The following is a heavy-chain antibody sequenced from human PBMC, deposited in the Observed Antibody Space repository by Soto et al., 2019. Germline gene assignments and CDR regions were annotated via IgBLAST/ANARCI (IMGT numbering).Heavy chain of an antibody. CDR1: GFTFSTYS. D-gene: IGHD3-22*01. J-gene: IGHJ5*02. Sequence: EVQLVESGGGLVQPGGSLRLSCAASGFTFSTYSMNWVRPAPGKGLEWVSYISISSSTLYYADSVKGRFTISGDNAKNSLYLQMNSLRAEDTAVYYCAREGDSSGWYNWFDPWVQGTLVTVSS. CDR2: ISISSSTL. V-gene: IGHV3-48*01. CDR3: AREGDSSGWYNWFDP.